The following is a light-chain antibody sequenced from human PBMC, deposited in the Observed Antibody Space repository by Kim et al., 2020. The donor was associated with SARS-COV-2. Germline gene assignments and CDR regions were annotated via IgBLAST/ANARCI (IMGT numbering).Light chain of an antibody. CDR1: SSDVGRYNY. J-gene: IGLJ2*01. CDR2: EVN. CDR3: SSYTGSNVI. V-gene: IGLV2-8*01. Sequence: QSVTISCTGTSSDVGRYNYVSWYQHHPGKAPKLMIYEVNTRPSGVPDRFSGSKSGNTASLTVSGLQADDEADYYCSSYTGSNVIFGGGTQLTVL.